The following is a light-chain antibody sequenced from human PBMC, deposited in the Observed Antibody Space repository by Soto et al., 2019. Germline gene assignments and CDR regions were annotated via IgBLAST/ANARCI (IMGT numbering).Light chain of an antibody. Sequence: QTVVTQPPSVSGAPGQRVTISCTGTSSNIGSGYDVHWYQHLPGTAPKLLIYGNINRPSGVPDRFSGSKSGTSASLAITGLQADDEADYYCQSYDRSLSSPIFGGGTKLTVL. CDR2: GNI. CDR1: SSNIGSGYD. CDR3: QSYDRSLSSPI. J-gene: IGLJ2*01. V-gene: IGLV1-40*01.